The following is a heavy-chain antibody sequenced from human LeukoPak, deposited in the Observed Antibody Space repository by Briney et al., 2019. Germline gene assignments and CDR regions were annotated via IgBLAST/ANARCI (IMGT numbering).Heavy chain of an antibody. CDR2: IQQNGNEK. D-gene: IGHD4-11*01. V-gene: IGHV3-7*01. CDR3: VREDHSKYEY. J-gene: IGHJ4*02. Sequence: GGSLRLSCVASGFSFSSYWMAWVRQAPGKGLEWVASIQQNGNEKYYVDSVKGRFTISKDNAKNLMYLRMNSLRAEDTAVYYCVREDHSKYEYWGQGTPVTVSS. CDR1: GFSFSSYW.